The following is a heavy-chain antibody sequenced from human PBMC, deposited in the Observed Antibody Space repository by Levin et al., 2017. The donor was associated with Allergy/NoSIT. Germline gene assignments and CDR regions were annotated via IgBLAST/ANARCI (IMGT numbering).Heavy chain of an antibody. Sequence: GGSLRLSCAASGFTFSSYAMSWVRQAPGKGLEWVSAISGSGGSTYYADSVKGRFTISRDNSKNTLYLQMNSLRAEDTAVYYCAKDQITIFGVVISPYYDYGMDVWGQGTTVTVSS. J-gene: IGHJ6*02. V-gene: IGHV3-23*01. D-gene: IGHD3-3*01. CDR2: ISGSGGST. CDR3: AKDQITIFGVVISPYYDYGMDV. CDR1: GFTFSSYA.